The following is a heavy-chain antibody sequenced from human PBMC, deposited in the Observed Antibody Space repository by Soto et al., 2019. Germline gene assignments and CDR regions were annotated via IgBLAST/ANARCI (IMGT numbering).Heavy chain of an antibody. V-gene: IGHV3-48*01. CDR3: AREADYVNWFDP. CDR1: GFTFSSYS. Sequence: GSLRLSCAASGFTFSSYSMNWVRQAPGKGLEWVSYISSSSSTIYYADSVKGRFTISRDNAKNSLYLQMNSLRAEDTAVYYCAREADYVNWFDPWGQGTLVTVPS. D-gene: IGHD4-17*01. J-gene: IGHJ5*02. CDR2: ISSSSSTI.